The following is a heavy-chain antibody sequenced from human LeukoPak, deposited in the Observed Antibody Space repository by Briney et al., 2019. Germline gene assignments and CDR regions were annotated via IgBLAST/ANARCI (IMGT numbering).Heavy chain of an antibody. V-gene: IGHV1-18*01. CDR1: GYTFTSYG. CDR2: ISAYNGNT. J-gene: IGHJ5*02. D-gene: IGHD6-19*01. Sequence: ASVKVSCKASGYTFTSYGISWVRQAPGQGLEWMGWISAYNGNTNYAQKLQGRVTMTTDTSTSTAYMELRSLRSDDTAVYYCAKDRKQWLVLNWFDPWGQGTLVTVSS. CDR3: AKDRKQWLVLNWFDP.